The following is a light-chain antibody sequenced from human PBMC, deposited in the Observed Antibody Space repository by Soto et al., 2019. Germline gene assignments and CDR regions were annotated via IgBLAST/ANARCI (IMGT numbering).Light chain of an antibody. Sequence: EIVLTQSPDNLSVSPGERATLSCRASQSIATTLAWYQHKPGQALRVLIYGASTRATDVPPRFSGSGSGTDFTLTISSLQSEDFAVYYCQQYNNWPYSFGQGTKLEIK. V-gene: IGKV3-15*01. J-gene: IGKJ2*01. CDR2: GAS. CDR1: QSIATT. CDR3: QQYNNWPYS.